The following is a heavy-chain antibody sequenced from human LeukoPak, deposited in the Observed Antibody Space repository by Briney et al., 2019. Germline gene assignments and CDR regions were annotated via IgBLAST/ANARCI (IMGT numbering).Heavy chain of an antibody. D-gene: IGHD6-19*01. Sequence: PGGSLSLSCAASGFTFSSYAMSWVRQAPWKGLEWVSAISGSGGSTYYADSVKGRFTISRDNSKNTLYLQMNSLRAEDTAVYYCAKDWSSGWYGLDYWGQGTLVTVSS. V-gene: IGHV3-23*01. CDR1: GFTFSSYA. J-gene: IGHJ4*02. CDR3: AKDWSSGWYGLDY. CDR2: ISGSGGST.